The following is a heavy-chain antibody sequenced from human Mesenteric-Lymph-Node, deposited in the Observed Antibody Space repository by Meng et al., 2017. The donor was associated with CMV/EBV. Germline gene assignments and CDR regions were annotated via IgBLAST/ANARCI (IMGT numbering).Heavy chain of an antibody. CDR3: ARGPLGGPLGWFDP. Sequence: GGSLRLSCAASGFTFSSYAMHWVRQAPGKGLEWVAVISYDGSNKYYADSVKGRFTISRDNSKNTLYLQMNSLRAEDTAVYYCARGPLGGPLGWFDPWGQGTLVTVSS. V-gene: IGHV3-30*04. J-gene: IGHJ5*02. CDR1: GFTFSSYA. CDR2: ISYDGSNK. D-gene: IGHD3-16*01.